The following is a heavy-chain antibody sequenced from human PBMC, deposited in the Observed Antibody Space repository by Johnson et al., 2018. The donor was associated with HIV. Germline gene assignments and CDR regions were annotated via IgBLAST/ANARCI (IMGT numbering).Heavy chain of an antibody. Sequence: QVLLVESGGGVVQPGRSLRLSCAASGFTFSSYAIHWVRQAPGKGLEWVAVISNDGSNKNYADSVRGRFAISRDNSKNTLYLQMNSLRGEDTAVYYCGRWGRWELGDAFDIWGQGTMVTVSS. CDR2: ISNDGSNK. V-gene: IGHV3-30*09. J-gene: IGHJ3*02. D-gene: IGHD1-26*01. CDR1: GFTFSSYA. CDR3: GRWGRWELGDAFDI.